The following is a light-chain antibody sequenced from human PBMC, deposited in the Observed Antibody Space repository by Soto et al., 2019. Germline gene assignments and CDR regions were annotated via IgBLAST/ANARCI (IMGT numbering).Light chain of an antibody. Sequence: EIVLTQSPATLSLSPGERATLSCRASQSVSGSLALYQQKHGRAPRRLISHTSNSATGIAASFSGSGSGTDFNLTISTLEPQDFAVYYCQQRQHWPPITFGQGTRLEIK. V-gene: IGKV3-11*01. CDR2: HTS. J-gene: IGKJ5*01. CDR3: QQRQHWPPIT. CDR1: QSVSGS.